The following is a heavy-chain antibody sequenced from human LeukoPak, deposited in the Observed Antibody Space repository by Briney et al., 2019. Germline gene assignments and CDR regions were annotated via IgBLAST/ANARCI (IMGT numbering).Heavy chain of an antibody. Sequence: GGSPRLSCAASGFTFNNAWMNWVRQAPGKGLEWVGRIKKRSDGGTTDYAAPVKDRFIISRDDSQDTLYLQMNTLKTEDTAVYYCTRDWYHAFDFWGQGTVVTVSS. CDR1: GFTFNNAW. V-gene: IGHV3-15*07. CDR2: IKKRSDGGTT. D-gene: IGHD3-9*01. J-gene: IGHJ3*01. CDR3: TRDWYHAFDF.